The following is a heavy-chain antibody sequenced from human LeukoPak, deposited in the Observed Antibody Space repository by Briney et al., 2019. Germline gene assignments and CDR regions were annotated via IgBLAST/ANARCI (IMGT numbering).Heavy chain of an antibody. CDR3: ARGWDILTAYGMDV. J-gene: IGHJ6*02. D-gene: IGHD3-9*01. CDR1: GGSFSNYY. CDR2: IHHRGST. V-gene: IGHV4-34*01. Sequence: ASETLSLTCAVFGGSFSNYYWTWIRQPPGKGLEWIGEIHHRGSTNYNPSLKSRVTISIDTSKKHFSLNLNSVTAADTAVYYCARGWDILTAYGMDVWGQGTTVTVSS.